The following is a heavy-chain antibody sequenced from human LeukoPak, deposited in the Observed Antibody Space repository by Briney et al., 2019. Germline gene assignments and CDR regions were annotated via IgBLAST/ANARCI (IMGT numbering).Heavy chain of an antibody. V-gene: IGHV4-39*01. CDR1: GGSISSSSYY. D-gene: IGHD6-13*01. J-gene: IGHJ4*02. CDR2: TYYSGST. CDR3: ARIPKNIAAAGNPKGVFDY. Sequence: PSETLSLTCTVSGGSISSSSYYWGWIRQPPGKGLEWIGSTYYSGSTYYNPSLKSRVTISVDTSKNQFSLKLSSVTAADTAVYYCARIPKNIAAAGNPKGVFDYWGQGTLVTVSS.